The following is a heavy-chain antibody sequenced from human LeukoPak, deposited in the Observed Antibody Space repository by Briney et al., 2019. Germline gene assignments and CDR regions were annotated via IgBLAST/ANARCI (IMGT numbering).Heavy chain of an antibody. CDR3: AKDKSYYDSSGYYYWFDP. CDR2: ISGSGGST. Sequence: GGSLRLSCAASGFTFSSYAMSWVRHAPGKGLEWVSAISGSGGSTYYADSVKGRFTISRDNSKNTLYLQMNSLGAEDTAVYYCAKDKSYYDSSGYYYWFDPWGQGTLVTVSS. V-gene: IGHV3-23*01. CDR1: GFTFSSYA. J-gene: IGHJ5*02. D-gene: IGHD3-22*01.